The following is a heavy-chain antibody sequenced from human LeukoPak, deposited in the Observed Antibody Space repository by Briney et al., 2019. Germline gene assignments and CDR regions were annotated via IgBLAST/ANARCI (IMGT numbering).Heavy chain of an antibody. CDR2: IIPIFGTA. CDR3: ARGIYGRLYNHYYYMDV. V-gene: IGHV1-69*06. D-gene: IGHD1-14*01. Sequence: GASVKVSCKASGYTFTSYGINWVRQAPGQGLEWMGGIIPIFGTANYAQKFQGRVTITADKSTSTAYMELSSLRSEDTAVYYCARGIYGRLYNHYYYMDVWGKGTTVTVSS. J-gene: IGHJ6*03. CDR1: GYTFTSYG.